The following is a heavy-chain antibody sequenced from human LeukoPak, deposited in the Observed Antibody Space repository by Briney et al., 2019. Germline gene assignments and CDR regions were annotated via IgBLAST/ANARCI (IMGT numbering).Heavy chain of an antibody. CDR1: GGSISSYC. CDR2: IYYSGST. J-gene: IGHJ4*02. D-gene: IGHD5-24*01. V-gene: IGHV4-59*01. Sequence: SETLSLTCTVSGGSISSYCWSWIRQPPGKGLEWIGYIYYSGSTNYNPSLKSRVTISVDTSKNQFSLKLSSVTAADTAVYYCASGVLATNFDYWGQGTLVTVSS. CDR3: ASGVLATNFDY.